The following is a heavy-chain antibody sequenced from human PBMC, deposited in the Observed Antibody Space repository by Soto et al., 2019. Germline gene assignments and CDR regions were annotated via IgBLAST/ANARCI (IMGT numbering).Heavy chain of an antibody. CDR2: IRQDGSEN. CDR1: GFTFSNYW. Sequence: EVQLVESGGGLVQPGGSLRLSCAVSGFTFSNYWMTWVRQAPGKGLEWVANIRQDGSENSYVGSVKGRFTISRDNAKNSLYLQMNSLRDEDTAVYYCARERGSKSLDVWGQGTTVTVSS. J-gene: IGHJ6*02. CDR3: ARERGSKSLDV. V-gene: IGHV3-7*03. D-gene: IGHD2-15*01.